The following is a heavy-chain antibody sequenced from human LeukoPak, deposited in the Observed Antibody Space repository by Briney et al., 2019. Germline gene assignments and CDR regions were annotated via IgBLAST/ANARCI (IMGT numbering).Heavy chain of an antibody. CDR1: GFTFSSYW. CDR3: AREYYYDKALDY. Sequence: GGSLRLSCAASGFTFSSYWMHWVRQAPGKGLVWVSRINSDGSSTSYADSVKGRFTISRDNAKNTLYLQMNSLRAEDTAVYYCAREYYYDKALDYWGQGTLVTVSS. D-gene: IGHD3-22*01. CDR2: INSDGSST. V-gene: IGHV3-74*01. J-gene: IGHJ4*02.